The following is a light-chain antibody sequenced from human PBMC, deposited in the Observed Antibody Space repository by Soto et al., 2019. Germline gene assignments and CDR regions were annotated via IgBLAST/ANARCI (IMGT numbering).Light chain of an antibody. CDR2: DAS. J-gene: IGKJ2*01. V-gene: IGKV3-11*01. CDR1: QSIGIY. Sequence: EIVLTQSPATLSLSPGERATLFCRAGQSIGIYLAWYQQKSGQAPRLLIYDASNRATGIPARFSGGGSGTDFILTVSSLEPEDFAVYYCHQRSNWPPTFGQGTTLEI. CDR3: HQRSNWPPT.